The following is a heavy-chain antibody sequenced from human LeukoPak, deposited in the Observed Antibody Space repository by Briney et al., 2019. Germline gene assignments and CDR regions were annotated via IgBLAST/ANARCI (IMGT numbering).Heavy chain of an antibody. Sequence: GGSLRLSCAASGFSFSRYAMGWVRQAPGKGLEWVSTVNESGGRTYYADSVKGRFTMSRDNSRSTLYLQMNSLRAEDTAVYYCARDSYGDYYYYYGMDVWGQGTAVTVSS. CDR3: ARDSYGDYYYYYGMDV. D-gene: IGHD4-17*01. CDR2: VNESGGRT. V-gene: IGHV3-23*01. J-gene: IGHJ6*02. CDR1: GFSFSRYA.